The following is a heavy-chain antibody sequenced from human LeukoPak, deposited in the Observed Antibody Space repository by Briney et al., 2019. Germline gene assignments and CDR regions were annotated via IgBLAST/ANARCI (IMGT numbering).Heavy chain of an antibody. CDR2: IWYDGSNK. CDR1: GFTFSSYG. CDR3: ARGVIIRGRLDP. D-gene: IGHD3-16*02. V-gene: IGHV3-33*01. J-gene: IGHJ5*02. Sequence: GGSLRLSCAASGFTFSSYGMHWVRQAPGKGLEWVAVIWYDGSNKYYADSVKGRFTISRDNSKNTLYLQMNSLRAEDTAVYYCARGVIIRGRLDPWGQGTLVTVSS.